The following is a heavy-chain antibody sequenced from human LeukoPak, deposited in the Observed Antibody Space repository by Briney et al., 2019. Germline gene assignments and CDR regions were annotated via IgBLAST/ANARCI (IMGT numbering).Heavy chain of an antibody. Sequence: GGSLRLSCAASGFTFSDYYMSWIRQAPGKGLEWVSYISSSGSTIYYADSVKGRFTISRDNAKNSLYLQMNSLRAEDTAVYYCARERSTSSRNWFDPWGPGTLVTVSS. CDR1: GFTFSDYY. J-gene: IGHJ5*02. CDR3: ARERSTSSRNWFDP. D-gene: IGHD2-2*01. V-gene: IGHV3-11*01. CDR2: ISSSGSTI.